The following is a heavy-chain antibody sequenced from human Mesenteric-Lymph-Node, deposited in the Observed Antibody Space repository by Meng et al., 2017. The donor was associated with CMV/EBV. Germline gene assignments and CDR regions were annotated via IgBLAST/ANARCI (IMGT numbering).Heavy chain of an antibody. D-gene: IGHD3-10*01. CDR1: GYTFTSHG. Sequence: KTSGYTFTSHGLNWVRRAPGQGLEWMGWISGFNGNTNYAQKLQGRVTMTTDTSTSTAHMELRSLRSDDTAVYYCARGLEFAAKTFDYWGPGTLVTVSS. J-gene: IGHJ4*02. V-gene: IGHV1-18*01. CDR2: ISGFNGNT. CDR3: ARGLEFAAKTFDY.